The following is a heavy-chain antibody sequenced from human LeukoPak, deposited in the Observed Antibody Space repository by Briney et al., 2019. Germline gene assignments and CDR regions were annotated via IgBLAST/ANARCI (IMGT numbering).Heavy chain of an antibody. CDR3: ASLWFGELGLYYYGMDV. CDR1: GFTFSSYW. Sequence: PGGSLRLSCAASGFTFSSYWMSWVRQAPGKGLEWVANIKQDGSEKYYVDSVKGRFTISRDNAKNSLYLQMNSLRAEDTAVYYCASLWFGELGLYYYGMDVWGQGTTVTVSS. J-gene: IGHJ6*02. CDR2: IKQDGSEK. D-gene: IGHD3-10*01. V-gene: IGHV3-7*01.